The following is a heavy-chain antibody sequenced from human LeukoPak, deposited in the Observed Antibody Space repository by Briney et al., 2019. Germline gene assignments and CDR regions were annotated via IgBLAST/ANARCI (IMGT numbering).Heavy chain of an antibody. CDR3: ARDFGRFATAGNYYYYGMDV. CDR2: ISAYNGHT. J-gene: IGHJ6*02. Sequence: ASVKVSCKASGYTFTSYGISWVRQAPGQGLKWMGWISAYNGHTNYAQKLQGRVTMNTDTSTTTAYMELRSLRSDDTAVYYCARDFGRFATAGNYYYYGMDVWGQGTTVTVSS. D-gene: IGHD1-1*01. V-gene: IGHV1-18*01. CDR1: GYTFTSYG.